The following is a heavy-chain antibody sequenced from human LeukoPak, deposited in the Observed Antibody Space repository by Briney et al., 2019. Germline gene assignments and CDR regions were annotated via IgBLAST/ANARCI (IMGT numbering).Heavy chain of an antibody. CDR3: ATPGIAVAGTHFDY. D-gene: IGHD6-19*01. V-gene: IGHV3-23*01. CDR1: GFTFSSYA. Sequence: GGSLRLSCAASGFTFSSYAMSWVRQAPGKGLEWVSAISGSGGSTYYADSVRGRFTISRDNSKNTLYLQMNSLRAEDTAVYYCATPGIAVAGTHFDYWGQGTLVTVSS. J-gene: IGHJ4*02. CDR2: ISGSGGST.